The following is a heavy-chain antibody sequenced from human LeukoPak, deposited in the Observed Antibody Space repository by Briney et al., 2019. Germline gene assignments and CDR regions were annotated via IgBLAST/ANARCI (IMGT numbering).Heavy chain of an antibody. D-gene: IGHD2-2*01. CDR1: GFSFSINS. Sequence: GGSLRLSCAGYGFSFSINSMNWLRQAPGKGLEWVSSISSSSSSIYYADSLKGRFTISRDNAKDSLYLQMNSLRDEDTAVYYCARGPHCSSTSCYVTGAFDVWGQGTMVTVSS. J-gene: IGHJ3*01. CDR2: ISSSSSSI. CDR3: ARGPHCSSTSCYVTGAFDV. V-gene: IGHV3-21*01.